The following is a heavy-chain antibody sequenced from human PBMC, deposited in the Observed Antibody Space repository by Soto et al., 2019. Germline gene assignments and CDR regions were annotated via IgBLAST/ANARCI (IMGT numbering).Heavy chain of an antibody. CDR3: TTVASITIFGVVTRSLDY. CDR1: GFTFSNAW. J-gene: IGHJ4*02. CDR2: IKSKTDGGTT. V-gene: IGHV3-15*07. Sequence: GGSLRLSCAASGFTFSNAWMNWVRQAPGKGLEWVGRIKSKTDGGTTDYAAPVKGRFTISRDDSKNTLYLQMNSLKTEDTAVYYCTTVASITIFGVVTRSLDYWGQGTLVTVSS. D-gene: IGHD3-3*01.